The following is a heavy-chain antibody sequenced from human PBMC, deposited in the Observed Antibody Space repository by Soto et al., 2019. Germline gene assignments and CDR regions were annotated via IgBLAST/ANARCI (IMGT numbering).Heavy chain of an antibody. CDR2: IYYSGNT. J-gene: IGHJ4*02. D-gene: IGHD2-21*02. V-gene: IGHV4-59*08. CDR1: GGSISSYY. Sequence: SETLSLTCTVSGGSISSYYWSWIRQPPGEGLEWIGYIYYSGNTNYSPSLKSRFTISVDTSMNQFSLKLSSVTAADTAMYFCARVPAGGGDCYFDYWGQGTLVTVSS. CDR3: ARVPAGGGDCYFDY.